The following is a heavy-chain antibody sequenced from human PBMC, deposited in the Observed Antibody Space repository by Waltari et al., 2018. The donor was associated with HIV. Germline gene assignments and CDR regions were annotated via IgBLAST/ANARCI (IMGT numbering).Heavy chain of an antibody. V-gene: IGHV4-59*01. CDR3: ASYGGNSAFDY. CDR1: GASISSNY. Sequence: QVQLQESGPAPVQPSQTLSLTLTVSGASISSNYCTWNRQPPGKGLEWIGYIYYSGSTNYNPSLKSRVTISVDTSKNQFSLKLSSVTAADTAVYYCASYGGNSAFDYWGQGTLVTVSS. CDR2: IYYSGST. D-gene: IGHD4-17*01. J-gene: IGHJ4*02.